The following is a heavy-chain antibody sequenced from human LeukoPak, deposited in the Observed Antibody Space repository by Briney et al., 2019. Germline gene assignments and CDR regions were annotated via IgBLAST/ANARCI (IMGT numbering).Heavy chain of an antibody. D-gene: IGHD3-22*01. CDR1: GDSISSYY. V-gene: IGHV4-4*07. CDR3: ARDSDDSSGYNWFDP. Sequence: PSETLSLTCTVSGDSISSYYWNWIRQPAGKALQWIGRIYTSGSPNYNPSLKSRVTISVDTSKNQFSLKLSSVTAADTAVYYCARDSDDSSGYNWFDPWGQGTLVTVSS. J-gene: IGHJ5*02. CDR2: IYTSGSP.